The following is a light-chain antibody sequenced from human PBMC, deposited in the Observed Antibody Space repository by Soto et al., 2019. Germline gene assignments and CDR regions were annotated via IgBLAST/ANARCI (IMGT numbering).Light chain of an antibody. CDR2: SAS. CDR3: QKFNTAPLT. CDR1: QDIRVY. V-gene: IGKV1-27*01. Sequence: DIQMTQSPSSLSASVGDRVTITCRASQDIRVYLAWYQQKPGKVPKLLIYSASTLQSGVPSRFSGSGSGTDFNLTISSLQPEDVATYYCQKFNTAPLTFGQGTRLEIK. J-gene: IGKJ5*01.